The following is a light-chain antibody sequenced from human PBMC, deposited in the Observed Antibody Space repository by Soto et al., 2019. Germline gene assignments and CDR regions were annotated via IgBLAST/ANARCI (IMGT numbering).Light chain of an antibody. V-gene: IGLV1-44*01. J-gene: IGLJ1*01. CDR2: TND. Sequence: QAVVTQPPSASGTPGQRVTISCSGSSSNIGPNTVNWYQQLPGTAPKLLIYTNDQRPSGVPARFSGSKSGTSASLAISGLQSEDEADYYCATWDDTLNGFVFGAGTKLTVL. CDR3: ATWDDTLNGFV. CDR1: SSNIGPNT.